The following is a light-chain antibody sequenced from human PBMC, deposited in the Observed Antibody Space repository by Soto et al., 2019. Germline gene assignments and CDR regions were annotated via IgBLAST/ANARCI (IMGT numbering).Light chain of an antibody. V-gene: IGKV3-20*01. Sequence: EIVLTQSPGTLSLSPGERATLSCRASQSVSSSYLAWYQQKPGQAPRLLIYGASSRATGIPDRFSCSGSGTDFTLTISRLEPEDFAVYYCQQYGSAPWTVGQGTEVEIK. CDR2: GAS. J-gene: IGKJ1*01. CDR3: QQYGSAPWT. CDR1: QSVSSSY.